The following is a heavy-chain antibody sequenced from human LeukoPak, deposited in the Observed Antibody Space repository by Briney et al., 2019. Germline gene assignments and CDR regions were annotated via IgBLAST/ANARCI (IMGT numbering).Heavy chain of an antibody. CDR2: ISAYNGDT. J-gene: IGHJ4*02. Sequence: ASVKVSCKASGYTFTSYGISWVRQAPGQGLEWMGWISAYNGDTNYAQKLQGRVTTTTDTSTSTAYMELRSLRSDDTAVYYCARDHKWMEARSDFDYWGQGTLVTVSS. V-gene: IGHV1-18*01. CDR1: GYTFTSYG. D-gene: IGHD6-19*01. CDR3: ARDHKWMEARSDFDY.